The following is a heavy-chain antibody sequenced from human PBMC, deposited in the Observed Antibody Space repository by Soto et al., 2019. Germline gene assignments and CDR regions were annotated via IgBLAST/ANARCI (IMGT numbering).Heavy chain of an antibody. V-gene: IGHV4-4*02. J-gene: IGHJ3*02. D-gene: IGHD6-6*01. CDR1: GGSISISNW. Sequence: SETLSLTCAVSGGSISISNWCSCVRQPPGKGLEWIGEIYHSGSTNYNPSLKSRVTISVDKSKNQFSLKLSSVTAADTAVYYCARDSAIAARAFDIWGQGTMVTVSS. CDR3: ARDSAIAARAFDI. CDR2: IYHSGST.